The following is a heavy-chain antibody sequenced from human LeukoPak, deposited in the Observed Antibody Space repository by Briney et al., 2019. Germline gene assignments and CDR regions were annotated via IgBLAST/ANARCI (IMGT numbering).Heavy chain of an antibody. J-gene: IGHJ4*02. D-gene: IGHD6-6*01. V-gene: IGHV4-59*11. CDR1: GGSISSHY. CDR3: ARLNPGIAARSYYFDY. Sequence: SETLSLTCSVSGGSISSHYWSWIRQPPGKGLEWIGCIYYSGSTNYNPSLKSRVTISVDTSKNQFSPKLSAVTAADTAVYYCARLNPGIAARSYYFDYWGQGTLVTVSS. CDR2: IYYSGST.